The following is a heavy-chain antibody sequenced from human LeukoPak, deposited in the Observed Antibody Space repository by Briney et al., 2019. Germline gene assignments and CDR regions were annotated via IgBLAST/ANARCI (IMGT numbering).Heavy chain of an antibody. CDR1: GFSFSSYS. V-gene: IGHV3-23*01. CDR2: ISGRSDGP. J-gene: IGHJ4*02. D-gene: IGHD4-23*01. Sequence: GGSLRLSCAASGFSFSSYSMHWVCQAPGKGLEWVSSISGRSDGPYYADSVKGRFTTCRDNSKSTMYLQINNVRAEDAAVYYCAKDPLNYGGHYFDNWGQGTRVTVSS. CDR3: AKDPLNYGGHYFDN.